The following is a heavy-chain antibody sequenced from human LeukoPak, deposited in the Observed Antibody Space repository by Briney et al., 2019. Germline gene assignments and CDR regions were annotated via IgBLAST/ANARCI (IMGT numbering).Heavy chain of an antibody. CDR3: ARDHGPNHRNLY. V-gene: IGHV1-69*04. J-gene: IGHJ4*02. Sequence: SVKVSCKASGGTFSSYAISWVRQAPGQGLEWMGRIIPILGIANYAQKFQGGVTITADKSTSTAYMELSSLRSEDTAVYYCARDHGPNHRNLYWGQGTLVTVSS. D-gene: IGHD1-14*01. CDR2: IIPILGIA. CDR1: GGTFSSYA.